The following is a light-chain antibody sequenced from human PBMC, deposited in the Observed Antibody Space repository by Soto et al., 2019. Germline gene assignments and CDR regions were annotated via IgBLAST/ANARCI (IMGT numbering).Light chain of an antibody. J-gene: IGKJ1*01. Sequence: DIQMTQSPSTLSASVGDRVTITCRASQSISSWLAWYQQKPGKAPKLLIYDASSLQSGVPSRFSGSGSGTDFTLTISSLQPEDFAKYYCQQSYSIPETFGQGTKVDIK. V-gene: IGKV1-39*01. CDR2: DAS. CDR1: QSISSW. CDR3: QQSYSIPET.